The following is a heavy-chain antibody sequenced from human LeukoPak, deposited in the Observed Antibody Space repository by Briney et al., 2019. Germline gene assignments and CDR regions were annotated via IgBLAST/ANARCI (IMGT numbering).Heavy chain of an antibody. CDR3: ARLSGRDYYFDY. CDR2: MFTTGTI. CDR1: GGSVNSGSYF. J-gene: IGHJ4*02. Sequence: KPSETLSLTCTVSGGSVNSGSYFWSWIRQPAGKGLEWIGRMFTTGTINYNPSLKSRVTISLDTSKNQFSLKLSSVTAADTAVYYCARLSGRDYYFDYWGQGTLVTVSS. V-gene: IGHV4-61*02. D-gene: IGHD4/OR15-4a*01.